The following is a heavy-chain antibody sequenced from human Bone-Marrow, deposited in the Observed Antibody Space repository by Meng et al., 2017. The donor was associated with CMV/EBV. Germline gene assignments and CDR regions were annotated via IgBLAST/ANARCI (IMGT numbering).Heavy chain of an antibody. J-gene: IGHJ6*02. CDR1: GFTFSGSA. CDR2: IRSKANSYAT. Sequence: GGSLRLSCAASGFTFSGSAMHWVRQASGKGLEWVGRIRSKANSYATAYAASVKGRFTISRDDSKNTAYLQMNSLKTEDTAVYYCTRPEWGANIAVAPAAIGANYYGMDVWGQGTTVTVSS. V-gene: IGHV3-73*01. D-gene: IGHD2-2*01. CDR3: TRPEWGANIAVAPAAIGANYYGMDV.